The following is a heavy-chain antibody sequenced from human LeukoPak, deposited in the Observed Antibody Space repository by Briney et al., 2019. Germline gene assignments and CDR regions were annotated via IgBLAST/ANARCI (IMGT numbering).Heavy chain of an antibody. CDR3: ARDLWVAAPIDY. CDR1: GFTFSRYS. CDR2: ISSSSSYI. V-gene: IGHV3-21*01. D-gene: IGHD6-13*01. J-gene: IGHJ4*02. Sequence: GGSLRLSCAASGFTFSRYSMNWVRQAPGKGLEWVSSISSSSSYIYYADSVKGRFTISRDNAKNSLYLQMNSLRAEDTAVYYCARDLWVAAPIDYWGQGTLVTVSS.